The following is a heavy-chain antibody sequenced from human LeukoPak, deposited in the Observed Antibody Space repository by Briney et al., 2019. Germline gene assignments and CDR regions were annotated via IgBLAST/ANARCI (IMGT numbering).Heavy chain of an antibody. Sequence: ASVKVSCKASGYTFTSYGISWVRQAPGQGLEWMGWISAYNGNTNYAQKLQGRVTMTTDTSTSTAYMELRSLRSDDTAVYYCARVPKPNRIAARGFAFDIWGQGTMVTVSS. J-gene: IGHJ3*02. CDR3: ARVPKPNRIAARGFAFDI. D-gene: IGHD6-6*01. CDR1: GYTFTSYG. CDR2: ISAYNGNT. V-gene: IGHV1-18*01.